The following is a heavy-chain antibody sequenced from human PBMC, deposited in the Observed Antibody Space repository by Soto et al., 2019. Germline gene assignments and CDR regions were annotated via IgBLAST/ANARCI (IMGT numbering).Heavy chain of an antibody. V-gene: IGHV4-39*01. J-gene: IGHJ5*02. D-gene: IGHD1-7*01. CDR2: IYYSGST. CDR1: AGSISSSSYY. CDR3: ARLHLNWNYGYWFDP. Sequence: SETLSLTCTVSAGSISSSSYYWGWIRQPPGKGLEWIGSIYYSGSTYYNPSLKSRVTISVDTSKNQFSLKLSSVTAADTAVYYCARLHLNWNYGYWFDPWGQGTLVTVSS.